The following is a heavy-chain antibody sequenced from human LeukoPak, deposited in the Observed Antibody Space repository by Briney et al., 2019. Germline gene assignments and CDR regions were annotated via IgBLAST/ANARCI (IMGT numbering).Heavy chain of an antibody. Sequence: LPGGSLRLSCAASGFTFSSYAMHWVRQAPGKGLERVAVISYDGSNKYYADSVKGRFTISRDNSKNTLYLQMNSLRAEDTAVYYCAKEENDFWSGQRDWGQGTLVTVSS. J-gene: IGHJ4*02. D-gene: IGHD3-3*01. CDR2: ISYDGSNK. CDR3: AKEENDFWSGQRD. V-gene: IGHV3-30*04. CDR1: GFTFSSYA.